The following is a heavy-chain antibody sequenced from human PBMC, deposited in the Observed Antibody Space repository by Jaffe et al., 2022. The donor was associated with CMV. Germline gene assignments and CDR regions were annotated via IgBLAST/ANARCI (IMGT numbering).Heavy chain of an antibody. CDR2: INPSDSYA. V-gene: IGHV5-10-1*03. D-gene: IGHD3-22*01. CDR1: GYTFSNYW. J-gene: IGHJ4*02. CDR3: ARRYRFYYDTTDYSSPLDS. Sequence: DVLLVQSGAEVKKPGESLRISCEGSGYTFSNYWISWVRQMPGKGLEWLGRINPSDSYATYSPSLQGHVTISVDKSINTAYLQWSSLEASDTAVYYCARRYRFYYDTTDYSSPLDSWGQGTLVTVSS.